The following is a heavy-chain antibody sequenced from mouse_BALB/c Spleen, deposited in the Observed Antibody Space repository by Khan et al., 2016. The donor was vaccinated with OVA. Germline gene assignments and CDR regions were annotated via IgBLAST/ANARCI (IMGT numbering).Heavy chain of an antibody. J-gene: IGHJ4*01. CDR2: INTYTGEP. CDR3: ARPPNFSYTRAH. V-gene: IGHV9-3-1*01. Sequence: QIQLVQSGPELKKPGETVKISCKASGYTFTNYGMNWVKQSPGKALKWMGWINTYTGEPTYADDFKGRFAFSLETSASTAYLQINNLKNEDTATCFCARPPNFSYTRAHWGQGTSVTVSS. D-gene: IGHD2-12*01. CDR1: GYTFTNYG.